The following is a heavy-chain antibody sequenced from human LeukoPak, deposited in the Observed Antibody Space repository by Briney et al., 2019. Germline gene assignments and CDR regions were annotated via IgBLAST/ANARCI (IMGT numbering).Heavy chain of an antibody. D-gene: IGHD3-9*01. CDR2: ITGSGGNT. J-gene: IGHJ4*02. CDR3: ARWGDYDVMTGYYVSDY. V-gene: IGHV3-23*01. CDR1: GFTFSNYA. Sequence: GGSLRLSCAASGFTFSNYAMSWVRQAPGKGLEWVSAITGSGGNTYYADSVKGRFTISRDNSKNTVFLQMNSLRAEDTAVYYCARWGDYDVMTGYYVSDYWGQGTLVTVSS.